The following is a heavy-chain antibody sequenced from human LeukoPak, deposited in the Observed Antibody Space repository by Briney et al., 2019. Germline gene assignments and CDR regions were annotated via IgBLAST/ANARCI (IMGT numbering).Heavy chain of an antibody. CDR1: GGTFSSCA. CDR3: ARDLVYSNYMNWFDP. J-gene: IGHJ5*02. V-gene: IGHV1-69*05. CDR2: IIPIFGTA. D-gene: IGHD4-11*01. Sequence: SVKVSCKASGGTFSSCAISWVRQAPGQGLEWMGRIIPIFGTANYAQKFQGRVTITTDESTSTAYMELSSLRSEDTAVYYCARDLVYSNYMNWFDPWGQGTLVTVSS.